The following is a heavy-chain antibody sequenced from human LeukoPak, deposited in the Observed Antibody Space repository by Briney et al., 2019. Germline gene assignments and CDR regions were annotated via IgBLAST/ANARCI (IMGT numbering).Heavy chain of an antibody. CDR3: AKDQIAVAVFDY. CDR1: GFTFSSYA. J-gene: IGHJ4*02. V-gene: IGHV3-23*01. CDR2: ISSSGGST. D-gene: IGHD6-19*01. Sequence: PGGSLRLSCAASGFTFSSYAMGWVRQAPGKGLEWVSAISSSGGSTYYADSVKGRFTISRDNSKNTLYLQMNSLRAEDTAVYYWAKDQIAVAVFDYWGQGTLVTVSS.